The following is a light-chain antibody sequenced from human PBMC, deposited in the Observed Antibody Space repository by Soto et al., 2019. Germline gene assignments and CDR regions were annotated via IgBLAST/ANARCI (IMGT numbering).Light chain of an antibody. Sequence: DILLTQAPYSLAVSLGERATINCKSSQSVLYSSNNKNYLAWYQQKPGQPPNLLIYWASTRESGVPDRFSGSGSGTDFTLTISSLQAEDVAVYYCQQYSSTPWTFGQGTKVDIK. CDR1: QSVLYSSNNKNY. CDR2: WAS. V-gene: IGKV4-1*01. J-gene: IGKJ1*01. CDR3: QQYSSTPWT.